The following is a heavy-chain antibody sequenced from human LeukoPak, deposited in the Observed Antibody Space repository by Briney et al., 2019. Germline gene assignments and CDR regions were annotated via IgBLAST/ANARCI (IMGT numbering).Heavy chain of an antibody. Sequence: ASVKVSCKASGYTFTSYDINWVRQATGQGLEWMGWMNPNSGNTGYAQKFQGRVTMTRNTSISTAYMELSSLRSEDTAVYYCARNPASGWSYEGCYYYYYGMDVWGQGTTVTVSS. D-gene: IGHD6-13*01. CDR1: GYTFTSYD. J-gene: IGHJ6*02. CDR2: MNPNSGNT. CDR3: ARNPASGWSYEGCYYYYYGMDV. V-gene: IGHV1-8*01.